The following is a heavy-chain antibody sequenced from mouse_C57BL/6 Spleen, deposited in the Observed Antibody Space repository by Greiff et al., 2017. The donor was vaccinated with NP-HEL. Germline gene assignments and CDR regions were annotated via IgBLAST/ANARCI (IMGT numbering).Heavy chain of an antibody. Sequence: EVQLQQSGPVLARPGASVKMSCKTSGYTFTSYWMHWVKQRPGQGLEWIGAIYPGNSDTSYNQKFKGKAKLTAVTSASTAYLELSSLTNEDSAVYYCTRGETTVVARGAMDYWGQGTSVTVSS. D-gene: IGHD1-1*01. CDR3: TRGETTVVARGAMDY. CDR1: GYTFTSYW. CDR2: IYPGNSDT. J-gene: IGHJ4*01. V-gene: IGHV1-5*01.